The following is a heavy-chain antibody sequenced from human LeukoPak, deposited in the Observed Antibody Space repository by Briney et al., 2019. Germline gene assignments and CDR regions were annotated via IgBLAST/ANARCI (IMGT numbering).Heavy chain of an antibody. J-gene: IGHJ4*02. V-gene: IGHV3-23*01. CDR2: INGSGGST. CDR1: GFTFSSYT. Sequence: GGSLRLSCAASGFTFSSYTIHWVRQAPGKGLEWASTINGSGGSTYYADSVKGRFTISRDNSKNTLYLQMNSLRAEDTAVYYCAKMYSSSWYYFDYWGQGTLVTVSS. CDR3: AKMYSSSWYYFDY. D-gene: IGHD6-13*01.